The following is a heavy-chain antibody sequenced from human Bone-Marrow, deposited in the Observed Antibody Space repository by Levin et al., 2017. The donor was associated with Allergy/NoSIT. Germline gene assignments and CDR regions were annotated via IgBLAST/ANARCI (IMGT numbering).Heavy chain of an antibody. D-gene: IGHD5-24*01. V-gene: IGHV3-11*01. J-gene: IGHJ6*02. CDR2: ISLRGTNT. CDR1: GFNFSDYY. Sequence: PSETLSLTCAGSGFNFSDYYMTWIRQAPGKGLEWLSYISLRGTNTYYADSVKGRFTISRDNAKNSVYLEMNSLRDDDTGIYYCARDISERFYGMDVWGQGTTVSIS. CDR3: ARDISERFYGMDV.